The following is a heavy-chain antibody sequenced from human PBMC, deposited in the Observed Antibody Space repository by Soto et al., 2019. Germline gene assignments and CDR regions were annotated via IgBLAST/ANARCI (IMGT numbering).Heavy chain of an antibody. CDR3: ARASYGSGNYYAPYYFYAMDV. CDR1: GASISSYY. V-gene: IGHV4-59*01. CDR2: IYYSGNT. D-gene: IGHD3-10*01. Sequence: SETVSITCDVSGASISSYYWSWIRQPPGKGLEWIGYIYYSGNTNYNPSLKSRVTMSVDTSKNQFSLNLTSVTAADTAVYFCARASYGSGNYYAPYYFYAMDVWGHGTTVTVSS. J-gene: IGHJ6*02.